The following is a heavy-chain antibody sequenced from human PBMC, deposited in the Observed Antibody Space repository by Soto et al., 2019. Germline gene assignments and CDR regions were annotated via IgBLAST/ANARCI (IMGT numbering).Heavy chain of an antibody. V-gene: IGHV3-13*01. J-gene: IGHJ6*02. Sequence: EVQLVESGGGLVQPGGSLRLSCAASGFTFSSYDMHWVRQATGKGLEWVSAIGTAGDTYSPGSVKGRFTISRENAKNSLYLQMISLRAEDTAVYYCARGGDPVAAISFPCYYGMDVWGQGTTVTVSS. D-gene: IGHD5-12*01. CDR2: IGTAGDT. CDR3: ARGGDPVAAISFPCYYGMDV. CDR1: GFTFSSYD.